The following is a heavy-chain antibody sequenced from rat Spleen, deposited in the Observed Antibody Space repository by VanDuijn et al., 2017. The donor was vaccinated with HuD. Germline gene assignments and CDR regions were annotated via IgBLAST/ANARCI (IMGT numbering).Heavy chain of an antibody. CDR1: GFTFNNYW. V-gene: IGHV5-31*01. CDR2: ITNTGGST. Sequence: EVQLVESGGGLVQPGRSLKLSCVASGFTFNNYWMTWIRQAPGKGLEWVASITNTGGSTYYPDSVKGRFTISRDNAKSTLYLQMNSLRSEDTATYYCTRDGEQLYYFDYWGQGVMVTVSS. CDR3: TRDGEQLYYFDY. D-gene: IGHD1-10*01. J-gene: IGHJ2*01.